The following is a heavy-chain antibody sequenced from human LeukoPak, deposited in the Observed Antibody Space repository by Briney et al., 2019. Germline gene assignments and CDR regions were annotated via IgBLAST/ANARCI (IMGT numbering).Heavy chain of an antibody. V-gene: IGHV3-7*01. CDR1: GFTFSTFW. J-gene: IGHJ3*02. Sequence: GGSLRLSCVASGFTFSTFWMTWVRQAPGKVLEWVANIKQDGTEKYYVDSVKGRFTISRDNAKNSLYVQMDSLRAEDTAVYYCAKGWSFDIGAKGQWSPSLQ. D-gene: IGHD2-15*01. CDR2: IKQDGTEK. CDR3: AKGWSFDI.